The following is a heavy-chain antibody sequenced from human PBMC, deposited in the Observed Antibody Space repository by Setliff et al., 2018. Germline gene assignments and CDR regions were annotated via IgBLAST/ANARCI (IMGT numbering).Heavy chain of an antibody. CDR2: IYYSGST. CDR1: GGSISSSSYY. D-gene: IGHD3-22*01. CDR3: ARYNYYDSSGYFLTFDY. Sequence: SETLSLTFTVSGGSISSSSYYWGWIRQPPGKGLEWIGSIYYSGSTYYNPSLKSRVTISVDTSKNQFSLKLSSVTAADTAVYYCARYNYYDSSGYFLTFDYWGQGTLVTVSS. V-gene: IGHV4-39*01. J-gene: IGHJ4*02.